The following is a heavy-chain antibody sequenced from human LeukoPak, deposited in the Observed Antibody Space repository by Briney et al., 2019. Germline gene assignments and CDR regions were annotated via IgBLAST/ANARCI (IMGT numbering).Heavy chain of an antibody. CDR3: ARDIGSRRCDY. D-gene: IGHD6-6*01. J-gene: IGHJ4*02. CDR2: VWYARSNQ. CDR1: GFTFRNHG. V-gene: IGHV3-33*01. Sequence: VGSLSLSSAASGFTFRNHGMHWVRPAPRKGLEWGAVVWYARSNQYYTDSVKGRFTICRDNSKNTLWPQTNSLRAEDTGVYYCARDIGSRRCDYRGQGTPVTVSS.